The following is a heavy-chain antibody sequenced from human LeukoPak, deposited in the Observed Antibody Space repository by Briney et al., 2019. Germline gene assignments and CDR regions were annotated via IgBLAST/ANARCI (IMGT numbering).Heavy chain of an antibody. V-gene: IGHV1-2*02. CDR2: INPNSGGT. D-gene: IGHD3-22*01. J-gene: IGHJ4*02. Sequence: ASVKVSCKASGGTFSTYAITWVRQAPGQGLEWMGWINPNSGGTNYAQKFQGRVTMTRDTSISTAYMELSRLRSDDTAVYYCARDRYYDSSGYYCDWGQGTLVTVSS. CDR1: GGTFSTYA. CDR3: ARDRYYDSSGYYCD.